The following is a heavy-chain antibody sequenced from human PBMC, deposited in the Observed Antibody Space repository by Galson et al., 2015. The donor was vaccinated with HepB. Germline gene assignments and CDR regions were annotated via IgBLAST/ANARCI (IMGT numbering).Heavy chain of an antibody. V-gene: IGHV1-69*13. Sequence: SVKVSCKASGGTFSSYAISWVRQAPGQGLEWMGGIIPIFGTANYAQKFQGRVTITADESTSTAYMELSSLRSEDTAVYYCARDSTEEYYDFWSGPKGAFDIWGQGTMVTVSS. CDR1: GGTFSSYA. CDR2: IIPIFGTA. J-gene: IGHJ3*02. D-gene: IGHD3-3*01. CDR3: ARDSTEEYYDFWSGPKGAFDI.